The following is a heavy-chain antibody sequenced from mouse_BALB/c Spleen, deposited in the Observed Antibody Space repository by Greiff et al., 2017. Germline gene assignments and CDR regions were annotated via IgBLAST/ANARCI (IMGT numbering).Heavy chain of an antibody. CDR3: ARGDYGNCTLSYWYFDV. CDR2: INSNGGST. V-gene: IGHV5-6-3*01. J-gene: IGHJ1*01. D-gene: IGHD2-1*01. CDR1: GFTFSSYG. Sequence: EVQEVESGGGLVQPGGSLKLSCAASGFTFSSYGMSWVRQTPDKRLELVATINSNGGSTYYPDSVKGRFTISRDNAKNTLYLQMSSLKSEDTAMYYCARGDYGNCTLSYWYFDVWGAGTTVTVSS.